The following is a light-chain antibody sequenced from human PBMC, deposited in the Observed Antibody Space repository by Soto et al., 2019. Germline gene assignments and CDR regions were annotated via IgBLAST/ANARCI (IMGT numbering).Light chain of an antibody. CDR3: QQYDSSPVT. Sequence: EIVLTQSPGTLSLSRGERATLSCRASQSVSSNFLAWYQQKPGQAPRLLIYGASSRATGIPDRFSGRGSGTDFTLTISRLEPEDFAVYYCQQYDSSPVTFGQGTKVEIK. CDR1: QSVSSNF. V-gene: IGKV3-20*01. CDR2: GAS. J-gene: IGKJ1*01.